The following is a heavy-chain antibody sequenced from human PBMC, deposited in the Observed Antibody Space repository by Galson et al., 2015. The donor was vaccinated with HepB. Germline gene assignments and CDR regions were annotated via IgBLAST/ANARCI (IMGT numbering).Heavy chain of an antibody. CDR1: GFTFSSYG. CDR3: AKDVWGMWFGDV. CDR2: IRYDGSNK. Sequence: SLRLSCAASGFTFSSYGMHWVRQAPGKGLEWVAFIRYDGSNKYYADSVKGRFTISRDNSKNTLYLQMNSLRTEDTAVYYCAKDVWGMWFGDVWGQGTLVTVSS. D-gene: IGHD3-10*01. J-gene: IGHJ4*02. V-gene: IGHV3-30*02.